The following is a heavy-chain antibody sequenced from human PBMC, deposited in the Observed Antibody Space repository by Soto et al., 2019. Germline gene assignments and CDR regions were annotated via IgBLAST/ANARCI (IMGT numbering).Heavy chain of an antibody. J-gene: IGHJ4*02. CDR2: IYYSGST. CDR3: ARTRTDYEDF. CDR1: GASISSFY. V-gene: IGHV4-59*01. D-gene: IGHD4-17*01. Sequence: TLSLTCIVSGASISSFYWSWIRQPPGKGLEWIGYIYYSGSTTYNSSLKSRVTISVDTSKNHFSLKLRSVTAADTAVYYCARTRTDYEDFWGQGTLVTVSS.